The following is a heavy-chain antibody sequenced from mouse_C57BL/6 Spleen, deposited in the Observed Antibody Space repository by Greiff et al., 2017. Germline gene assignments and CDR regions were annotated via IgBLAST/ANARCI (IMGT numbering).Heavy chain of an antibody. V-gene: IGHV5-4*01. CDR1: GFTFSSYS. J-gene: IGHJ3*01. CDR2: ISDGGSYT. D-gene: IGHD2-2*01. CDR3: ARGGNGYDEFAY. Sequence: EVQRVESGGGLVKPGGSLKLSCAASGFTFSSYSMSWVRQTPEKRLEWVATISDGGSYTYYPDNVKGRFTISRDNAKNNLYLQMSQLKSEDTAMYYCARGGNGYDEFAYWGQGTLVTVSA.